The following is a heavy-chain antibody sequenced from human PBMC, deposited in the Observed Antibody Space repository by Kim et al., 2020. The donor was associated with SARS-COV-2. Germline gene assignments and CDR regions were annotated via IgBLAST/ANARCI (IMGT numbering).Heavy chain of an antibody. D-gene: IGHD3-3*01. CDR2: NVVDGDNT. J-gene: IGHJ6*02. V-gene: IGHV1-58*01. CDR1: GFNLINSA. CDR3: PSSPFDFWSGWQTTDVHHAMDV. Sequence: SVKVSCKASGFNLINSAVQWVRQARGQRLEWMGWNVVDGDNTNYAQEFQDRVTMTGDVSTGSAYMELKSLRSEDTAVYYCPSSPFDFWSGWQTTDVHHAMDVWGQGTTVTVSS.